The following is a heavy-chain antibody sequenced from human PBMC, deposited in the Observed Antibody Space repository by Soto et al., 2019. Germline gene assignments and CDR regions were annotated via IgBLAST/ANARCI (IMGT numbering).Heavy chain of an antibody. V-gene: IGHV3-15*01. D-gene: IGHD3-10*01. Sequence: PGGSLRLSCAASGFTFSNAWMSWVRQAPGKGLEWVGRIKSKTDGGTTDYAAPVKGRFTISRDDSKNTLYLQMNSLKTEDTAVYYCTIDITMVRGTDTDDYWAQGTLVTVSS. CDR3: TIDITMVRGTDTDDY. J-gene: IGHJ4*02. CDR1: GFTFSNAW. CDR2: IKSKTDGGTT.